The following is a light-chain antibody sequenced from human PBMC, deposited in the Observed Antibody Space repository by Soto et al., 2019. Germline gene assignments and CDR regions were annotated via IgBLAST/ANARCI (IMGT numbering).Light chain of an antibody. J-gene: IGLJ1*01. CDR1: SRDVGVYNY. V-gene: IGLV2-11*01. CDR3: CSYAGSYTFV. Sequence: QSVLTQPRSVSGSPGQSVTISCTGTSRDVGVYNYVSWYQQHPGKAPKLMIYDVTKRPSGVPDRFSGSKSANTASLTISGLQAEDEADYYCCSYAGSYTFVFGTGTKVTVL. CDR2: DVT.